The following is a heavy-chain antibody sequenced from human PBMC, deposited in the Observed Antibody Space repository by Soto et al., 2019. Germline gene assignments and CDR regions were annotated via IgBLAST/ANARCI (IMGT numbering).Heavy chain of an antibody. CDR3: ARARALVGATDYYYGMDV. J-gene: IGHJ6*02. V-gene: IGHV4-30-2*01. D-gene: IGHD1-26*01. CDR1: GGSISSGGYS. CDR2: IYHSGST. Sequence: QLQLQESGSGLVKPSQTLSLTCAVSGGSISSGGYSWSWIRQPPGKGLEWIGYIYHSGSTYYNPSLKSRVTISVDRSKNQFSRKLSSVTAADTAVYYCARARALVGATDYYYGMDVWGQGTTVTVSS.